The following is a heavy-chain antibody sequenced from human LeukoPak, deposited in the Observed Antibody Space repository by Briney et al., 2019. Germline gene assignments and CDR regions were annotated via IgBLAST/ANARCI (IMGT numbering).Heavy chain of an antibody. D-gene: IGHD1-26*01. CDR2: LYFSGST. Sequence: PSETLSLTCTVSGGSISSSIYYWGWIRQPPGKGLEWIGSLYFSGSTYYNPSLKCRVTISVDTSKNQFSLKLSSVTAADTAVYYCARVGRGSYYPSFDYWGQGTLVTVSS. CDR3: ARVGRGSYYPSFDY. CDR1: GGSISSSIYY. V-gene: IGHV4-39*07. J-gene: IGHJ4*02.